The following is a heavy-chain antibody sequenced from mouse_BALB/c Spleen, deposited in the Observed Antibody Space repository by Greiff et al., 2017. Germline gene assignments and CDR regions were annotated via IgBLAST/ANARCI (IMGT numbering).Heavy chain of an antibody. J-gene: IGHJ4*01. V-gene: IGHV14-3*02. CDR2: IDPANGNT. CDR3: ARSYYYGSPYAMDY. Sequence: VQLQQSGAELVKPGASVKLSCTASGFNIKDTYMHWVKQRPEQGLEWIGRIDPANGNTKYDPKFQGKATITADTSSNTAYLQLSSLTSEDTAVYYCARSYYYGSPYAMDYWGQGTSGTVSS. CDR1: GFNIKDTY. D-gene: IGHD1-1*01.